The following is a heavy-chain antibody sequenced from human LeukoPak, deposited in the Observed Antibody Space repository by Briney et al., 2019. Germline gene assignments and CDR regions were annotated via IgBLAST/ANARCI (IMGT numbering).Heavy chain of an antibody. CDR1: GGSISSGGYY. CDR3: ARDHSSNYHNWFDP. CDR2: IYYSGST. D-gene: IGHD4-11*01. Sequence: PSQTLPLTCTVSGGSISSGGYYWSWIRQHPGKGLEWIGYIYYSGSTYYNPSLKSRVTISVDTSKNQFSLKLSSVTAADTAVYYCARDHSSNYHNWFDPWGQGTLVTVSS. J-gene: IGHJ5*02. V-gene: IGHV4-31*03.